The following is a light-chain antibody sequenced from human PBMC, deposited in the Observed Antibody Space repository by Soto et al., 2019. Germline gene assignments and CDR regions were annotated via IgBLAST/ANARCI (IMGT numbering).Light chain of an antibody. J-gene: IGKJ2*01. CDR1: QSVGSY. V-gene: IGKV3-11*01. CDR2: DTS. CDR3: QQYNNWPPYT. Sequence: EIVLTQSPATLSLSPGAIATLSCRASQSVGSYLAWYQQKPRQAPRLFIYDTSNRATGIPARFSGSGSGTEFTLTISSLQSEDVAVYYCQQYNNWPPYTFGQGTKVDIK.